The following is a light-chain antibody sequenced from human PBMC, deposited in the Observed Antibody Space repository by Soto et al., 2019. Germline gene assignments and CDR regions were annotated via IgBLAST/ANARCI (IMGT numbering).Light chain of an antibody. CDR1: SSDVGVYNY. J-gene: IGLJ1*01. CDR3: SSYTSSSSYV. V-gene: IGLV2-14*01. CDR2: DVS. Sequence: QSVLTQPAAVSGSPGQSITISCTGTSSDVGVYNYVSWYQQHPGKAPKLMIYDVSNRPSGVSNRFSGSKSGNTASLTISWLQAEDEADYYCSSYTSSSSYVFGTGTKLTVL.